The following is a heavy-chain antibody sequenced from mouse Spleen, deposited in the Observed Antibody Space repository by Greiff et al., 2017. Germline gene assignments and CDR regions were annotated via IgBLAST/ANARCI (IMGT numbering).Heavy chain of an antibody. CDR3: AKLGPYYFDY. D-gene: IGHD4-1*01. V-gene: IGHV1-26*01. J-gene: IGHJ2*01. CDR1: GYTFTDYY. CDR2: INPNNGGT. Sequence: VQLQQSGPELVKPGASVKISCKASGYTFTDYYMNWVKQSHGKSLEWIGDINPNNGGTSYNQKFKGKATLTVDKSSSTAYMELRSLTSEDSAVYYCAKLGPYYFDYWGQGTTLTVPS.